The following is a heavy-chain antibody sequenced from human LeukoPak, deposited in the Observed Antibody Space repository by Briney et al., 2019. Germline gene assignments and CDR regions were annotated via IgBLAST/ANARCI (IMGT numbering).Heavy chain of an antibody. CDR3: AELGITMIGGV. J-gene: IGHJ6*04. Sequence: GGSLRLSCTASGFTFSSYAMHWVRQAPGKGLEWVAVIAYDGINKYYADSMKGRFTISRDNAKNSLYLQMNSLRAEDTAVYYCAELGITMIGGVWGKGTTVTISS. V-gene: IGHV3-30*04. D-gene: IGHD3-10*02. CDR1: GFTFSSYA. CDR2: IAYDGINK.